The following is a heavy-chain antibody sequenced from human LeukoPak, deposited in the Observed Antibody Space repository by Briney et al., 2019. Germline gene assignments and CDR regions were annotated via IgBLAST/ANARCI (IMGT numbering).Heavy chain of an antibody. CDR1: GFTFDDYG. J-gene: IGHJ6*03. D-gene: IGHD2-15*01. CDR2: ISGSGDNT. Sequence: GGSLRLSCAASGFTFDDYGMSWVRQAPGKGLEWVSGISGSGDNTYYADSVKGRFTISRDNSKNTLYLQMNSLRAEDTAVYYCARSSAATWYYYYYMDVWGKGTTVTISS. CDR3: ARSSAATWYYYYYMDV. V-gene: IGHV3-23*01.